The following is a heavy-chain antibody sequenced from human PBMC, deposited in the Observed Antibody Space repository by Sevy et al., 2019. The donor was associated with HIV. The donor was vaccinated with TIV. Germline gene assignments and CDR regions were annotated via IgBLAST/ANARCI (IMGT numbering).Heavy chain of an antibody. V-gene: IGHV3-23*01. CDR2: ISGNGGNT. D-gene: IGHD4-17*01. CDR1: GFTFTNSA. J-gene: IGHJ4*02. CDR3: AKDLSSVTTKGCSY. Sequence: GGSLRLSCAASGFTFTNSAMNWVRQAPGKGLEWVSAISGNGGNTYYADSVKRRFTISRDNSKNTLYLQMNSLRADDTAVYYCAKDLSSVTTKGCSYWGQGTLVTVSS.